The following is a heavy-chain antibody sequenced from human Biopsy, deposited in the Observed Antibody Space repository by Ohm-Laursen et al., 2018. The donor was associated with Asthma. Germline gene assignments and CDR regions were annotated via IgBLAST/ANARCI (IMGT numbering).Heavy chain of an antibody. Sequence: GSSVNVSCKSLGGTFNTYVIGWVRQAPGQGLEWMGGINSFFGTTTYPQKFQDRVTITADDSTSTVYMELSSLRSEDTAVYYCARKAGSCISRTCYSLDFWGQGTLVTVSS. V-gene: IGHV1-69*01. CDR1: GGTFNTYV. CDR3: ARKAGSCISRTCYSLDF. J-gene: IGHJ4*02. D-gene: IGHD2-2*01. CDR2: INSFFGTT.